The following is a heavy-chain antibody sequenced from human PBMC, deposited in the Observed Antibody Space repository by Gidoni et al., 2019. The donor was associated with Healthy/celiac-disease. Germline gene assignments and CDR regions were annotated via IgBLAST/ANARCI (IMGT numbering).Heavy chain of an antibody. D-gene: IGHD1-26*01. CDR1: GFTFSSYA. J-gene: IGHJ3*02. Sequence: EVQLLESGGGLVQPGGSLRLSCAASGFTFSSYAMSWVRQAPGKGLEWVSAISGSGGSTYYADSVKGRFTISRDNSKNTLYLQMNSLRAEDTAVYYCAKTRTHYSGSPSDFDIWGQGTMVTVSS. CDR3: AKTRTHYSGSPSDFDI. V-gene: IGHV3-23*01. CDR2: ISGSGGST.